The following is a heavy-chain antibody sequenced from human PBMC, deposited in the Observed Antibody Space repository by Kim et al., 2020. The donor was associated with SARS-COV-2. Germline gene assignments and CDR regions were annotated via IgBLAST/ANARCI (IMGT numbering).Heavy chain of an antibody. CDR2: IIPIFGTA. D-gene: IGHD2-2*01. J-gene: IGHJ6*02. Sequence: SVKVSCKASGGTFSSYAISWVRQAPGQGLEWMGGIIPIFGTANYAQKFQGRVTITADESTSTAYMELSSLRSEDTAVYYCARGDIVVVPAAIRYYYYYGMDVWGQGTTVTVS. CDR3: ARGDIVVVPAAIRYYYYYGMDV. CDR1: GGTFSSYA. V-gene: IGHV1-69*13.